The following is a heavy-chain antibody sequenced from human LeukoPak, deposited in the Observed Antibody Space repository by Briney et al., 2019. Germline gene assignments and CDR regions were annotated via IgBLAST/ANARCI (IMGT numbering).Heavy chain of an antibody. J-gene: IGHJ3*02. Sequence: GGSLRLSCAASGFTFSSYVTTWVRQAPGKGLEWVSTISGNGDNTHYADSVKGRFTISRDNSKNTLFLQMDSLRAEDTAVYYCAKDSGYDYVSAFDIWGQGTMVSVSS. D-gene: IGHD5-12*01. CDR2: ISGNGDNT. CDR1: GFTFSSYV. CDR3: AKDSGYDYVSAFDI. V-gene: IGHV3-23*01.